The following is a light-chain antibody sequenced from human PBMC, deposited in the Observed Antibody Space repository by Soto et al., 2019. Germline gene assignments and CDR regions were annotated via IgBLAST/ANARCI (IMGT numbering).Light chain of an antibody. J-gene: IGLJ2*01. CDR3: TSYTSGGTYVV. CDR1: SSDVGDYNY. V-gene: IGLV2-14*03. CDR2: EVT. Sequence: QSVLTQPASVSGSPGQSITISCTGTSSDVGDYNYVSWYQQHPGKVPKLMIYEVTNRPSGISDRFSGSKSGNTASLTISGLQAEDEADYYCTSYTSGGTYVVFGGGTKLTVL.